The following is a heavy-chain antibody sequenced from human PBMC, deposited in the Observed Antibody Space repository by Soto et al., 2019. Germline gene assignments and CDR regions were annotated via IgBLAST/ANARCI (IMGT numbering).Heavy chain of an antibody. D-gene: IGHD3-3*01. V-gene: IGHV3-66*01. CDR2: IYSGGST. J-gene: IGHJ6*03. CDR3: AGYNGYYLHYYYYYYMDV. Sequence: EVQLVESGGGLVQPGGSLRLSCAASGFTVSSNYMSWVRQAPGKGLEWVSVIYSGGSTYYADSVKGRFTISRDNSKNTLYLQMNSLRAEDTAVYYCAGYNGYYLHYYYYYYMDVWGKGTTVTVSS. CDR1: GFTVSSNY.